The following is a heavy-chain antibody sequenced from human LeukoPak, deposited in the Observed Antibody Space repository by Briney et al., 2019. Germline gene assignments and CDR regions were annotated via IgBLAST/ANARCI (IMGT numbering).Heavy chain of an antibody. D-gene: IGHD3-10*01. J-gene: IGHJ5*02. Sequence: PSETLSLTCAVYGGSFSGYYWSWTCQPPGKGLEWIGEINHSGSTNYNPSLKSRVTISVDTSKNQFSLKLSSVTAADTAVYYCARGGRLLWFGELVHSCWFDPWGQGTLVTVSS. CDR2: INHSGST. CDR1: GGSFSGYY. V-gene: IGHV4-34*01. CDR3: ARGGRLLWFGELVHSCWFDP.